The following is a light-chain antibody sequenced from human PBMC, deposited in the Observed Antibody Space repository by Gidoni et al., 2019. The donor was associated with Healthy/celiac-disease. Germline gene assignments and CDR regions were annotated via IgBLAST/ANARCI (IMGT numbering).Light chain of an antibody. CDR1: QSISSY. V-gene: IGKV1-39*01. Sequence: DIQITHSPSSLSASLGYRVTITCRTSQSISSYLHWYQQKPGKAPKLLIYAASSLQSGVPSRFSGSGSGTDFTLTISSLQPEDFATYYCQQSYSTPRSFGQGTKLEIK. CDR2: AAS. CDR3: QQSYSTPRS. J-gene: IGKJ2*04.